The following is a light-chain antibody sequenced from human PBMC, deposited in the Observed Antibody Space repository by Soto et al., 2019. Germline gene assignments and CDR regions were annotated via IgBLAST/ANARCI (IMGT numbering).Light chain of an antibody. Sequence: DIQMTQSPSSLSASVGDRITITCRAGQNINMYLNWYQQKPGQAPELLIFAASSLHSGVPSRFSGSGSGTEFTLTISSLQPEDSATYYCQQCITVPTFGQGTKVEIK. CDR1: QNINMY. J-gene: IGKJ1*01. V-gene: IGKV1-39*01. CDR3: QQCITVPT. CDR2: AAS.